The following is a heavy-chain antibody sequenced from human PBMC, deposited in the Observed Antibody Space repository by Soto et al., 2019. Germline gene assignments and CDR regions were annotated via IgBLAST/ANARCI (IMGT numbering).Heavy chain of an antibody. CDR1: GFTFSSYG. V-gene: IGHV3-33*01. D-gene: IGHD3-22*01. CDR2: IWYDGSNK. CDR3: ARDQYYDDSSGPPTFYGMDV. J-gene: IGHJ6*02. Sequence: GGSLRLSCAASGFTFSSYGMHWVRQAPGKGLEWVAVIWYDGSNKYYADSVKGRFTISRDNSKNTLYLQMNSLRAEDTAVYYCARDQYYDDSSGPPTFYGMDVWGQGTTVTVSS.